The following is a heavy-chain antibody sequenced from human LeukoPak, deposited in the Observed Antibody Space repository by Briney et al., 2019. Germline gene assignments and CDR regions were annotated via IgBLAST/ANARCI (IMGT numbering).Heavy chain of an antibody. CDR3: SRGTDAYKCGNS. J-gene: IGHJ4*02. Sequence: KPSETPSLTCAVDGGSVSGYYWTWIRQPPGEGLEWIGEIHYSGRINYNPSLKSRVTISADTSNNHFSLKMNSVTAADTAVYYCSRGTDAYKCGNSWGQGTLVTVS. CDR2: IHYSGRI. CDR1: GGSVSGYY. D-gene: IGHD5-24*01. V-gene: IGHV4-34*01.